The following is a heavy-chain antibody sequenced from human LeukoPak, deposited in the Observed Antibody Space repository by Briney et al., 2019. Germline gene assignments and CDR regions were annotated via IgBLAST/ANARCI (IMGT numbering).Heavy chain of an antibody. CDR1: GFTFSSYS. J-gene: IGHJ6*04. CDR3: ARGHIGMDV. CDR2: IKQDGSEK. V-gene: IGHV3-7*01. Sequence: GGSLRLSCAASGFTFSSYSMNWVRQAPGKGLEWVANIKQDGSEKNYVDSVKGRFTISRDNAKNSLDLQMNRLRAEDTAVYYCARGHIGMDVWGKGTTVTVSS. D-gene: IGHD5-12*01.